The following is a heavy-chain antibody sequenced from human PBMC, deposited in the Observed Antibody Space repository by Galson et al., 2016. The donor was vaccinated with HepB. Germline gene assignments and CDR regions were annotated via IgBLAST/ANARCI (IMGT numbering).Heavy chain of an antibody. D-gene: IGHD2-15*01. CDR1: GFSVSDTN. Sequence: LRLSCAASGFSVSDTNMNWVRQAPGKGLEWVSVISSGGNRYYAGCVKGRFTISRDSSKNTVYLQMDILRAEDTAVYYCAKDVGIVVAYGMDVWGRGTTVAVSS. V-gene: IGHV3-53*01. CDR2: ISSGGNR. CDR3: AKDVGIVVAYGMDV. J-gene: IGHJ6*02.